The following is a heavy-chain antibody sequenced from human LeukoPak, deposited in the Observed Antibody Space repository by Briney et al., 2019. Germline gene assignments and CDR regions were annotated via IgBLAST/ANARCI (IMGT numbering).Heavy chain of an antibody. V-gene: IGHV3-7*01. D-gene: IGHD2-15*01. CDR1: GFIFSNYW. CDR3: AKFSRAADSY. J-gene: IGHJ4*02. CDR2: IKQDGSET. Sequence: GGSLRLSCATSGFIFSNYWMSWVRQAPGKGLEWVANIKQDGSETYYVDSVKGRFTISRDDAKNSLYLQMDSLRAEDTAVYYCAKFSRAADSYWGQGTLVTVSS.